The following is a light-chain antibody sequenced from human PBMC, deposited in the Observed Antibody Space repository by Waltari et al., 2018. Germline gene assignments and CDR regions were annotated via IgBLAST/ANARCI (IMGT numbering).Light chain of an antibody. J-gene: IGKJ2*01. CDR1: QGIRND. Sequence: AIQMTQSPSSLSASVGDRVTITCRASQGIRNDLGWYQQKPGKAPKVLIYAASSLQSGVPASFSGSGSGTDFTLTISSLQPEDFATYYCLQDYNYPRIFGQGTKLEIK. CDR2: AAS. CDR3: LQDYNYPRI. V-gene: IGKV1-6*01.